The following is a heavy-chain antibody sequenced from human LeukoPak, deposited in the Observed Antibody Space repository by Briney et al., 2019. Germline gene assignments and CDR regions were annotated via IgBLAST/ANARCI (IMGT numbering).Heavy chain of an antibody. D-gene: IGHD3-10*01. Sequence: GGSLRLSCAASGFTFSRDSMNWVRQAPGKGLEWISYISHDSAIIYYADSVRGRLTISRDNAKNSLYLQMNSLRAEDTALYHCARDFRGSDDAFDIWGQGTMVTVSS. CDR2: ISHDSAII. CDR1: GFTFSRDS. CDR3: ARDFRGSDDAFDI. V-gene: IGHV3-48*04. J-gene: IGHJ3*02.